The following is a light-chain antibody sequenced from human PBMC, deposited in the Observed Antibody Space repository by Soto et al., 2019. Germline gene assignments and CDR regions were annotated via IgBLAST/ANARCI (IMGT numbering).Light chain of an antibody. J-gene: IGKJ4*01. Sequence: EIVMTQSPATLSVSPGERVTLSCRASQIVSSNLAWDQQNPGQAPRLLIYAASSRATGIPARFSGSGSGTEFTLTISSLQSEDFAVYYCQQYNNWPLTFGGGLKVEIK. CDR3: QQYNNWPLT. V-gene: IGKV3-15*01. CDR2: AAS. CDR1: QIVSSN.